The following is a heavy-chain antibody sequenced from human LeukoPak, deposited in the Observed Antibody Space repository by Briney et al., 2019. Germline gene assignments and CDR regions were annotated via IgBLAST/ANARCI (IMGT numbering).Heavy chain of an antibody. Sequence: GASVKVSCKASVGTFSIYAISWVRQAPGQGLEWMGGIIPIFGTANYAQKCQGRVTITADESTSTAYMELSSLRSEDTAVYYCARVIREGINSWTDAFDIWGQGTMVTVSS. D-gene: IGHD3-10*01. J-gene: IGHJ3*02. CDR3: ARVIREGINSWTDAFDI. V-gene: IGHV1-69*01. CDR2: IIPIFGTA. CDR1: VGTFSIYA.